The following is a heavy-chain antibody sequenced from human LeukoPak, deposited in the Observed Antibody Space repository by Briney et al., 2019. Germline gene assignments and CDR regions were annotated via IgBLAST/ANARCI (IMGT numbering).Heavy chain of an antibody. CDR3: ASRSYGSGSRHNYYYMDV. Sequence: SVKVSCKASGGTFSSYAISWVRQAPGQGLEWMGGIIPIFGTANYAQKFQGRVTITTDESTSTAYMELSSLRSEDTAVYYCASRSYGSGSRHNYYYMDVWGKGTTVTVSS. D-gene: IGHD3-10*01. J-gene: IGHJ6*03. CDR1: GGTFSSYA. V-gene: IGHV1-69*05. CDR2: IIPIFGTA.